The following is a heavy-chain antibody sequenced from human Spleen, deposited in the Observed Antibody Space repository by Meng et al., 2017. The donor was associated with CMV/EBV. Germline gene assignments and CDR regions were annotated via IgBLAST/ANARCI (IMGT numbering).Heavy chain of an antibody. J-gene: IGHJ6*02. CDR2: IYYSGST. V-gene: IGHV4-59*01. Sequence: SETLSLTCTVSGGSISSYYWSWIRQPPGKGLEWIGYIYYSGSTNYNPSLKSRVTISVDTSKNQFSLKLSSVTAADTAVYYCARHPSPYYYYNGMDVWGQGTTVTVSS. CDR1: GGSISSYY. CDR3: ARHPSPYYYYNGMDV.